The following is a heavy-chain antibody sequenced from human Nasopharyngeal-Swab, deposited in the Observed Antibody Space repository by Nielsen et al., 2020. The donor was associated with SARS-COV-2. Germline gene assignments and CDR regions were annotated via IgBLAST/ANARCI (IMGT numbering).Heavy chain of an antibody. D-gene: IGHD3-3*01. CDR2: IYYSGST. V-gene: IGHV4-39*01. CDR3: ASGRLRFLEWTAEGEFYYYYGMDV. Sequence: RQAPGKGLKWIGSIYYSGSTYYNPSLKSRVTISVDTSKNQFSLKLSSVTAADTAVYYCASGRLRFLEWTAEGEFYYYYGMDVWGQGTTVTVSS. J-gene: IGHJ6*02.